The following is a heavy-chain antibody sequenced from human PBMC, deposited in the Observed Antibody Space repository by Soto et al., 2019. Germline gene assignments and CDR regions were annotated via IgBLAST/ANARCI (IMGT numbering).Heavy chain of an antibody. V-gene: IGHV3-23*01. J-gene: IGHJ3*02. CDR2: ISGSGGST. CDR3: AKENGVLLAGAFDI. D-gene: IGHD3-3*01. Sequence: PGGSLRLSCAASGFTFSSYAMSWVRQAPGKGLDWVSTISGSGGSTYNADSVKGRFTISRDNSKNTLYLQMNSLRAEDTAVYYCAKENGVLLAGAFDIWGQGTMVTVSS. CDR1: GFTFSSYA.